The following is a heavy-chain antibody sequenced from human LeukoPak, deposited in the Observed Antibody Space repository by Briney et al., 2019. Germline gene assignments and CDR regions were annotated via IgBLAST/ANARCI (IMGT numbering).Heavy chain of an antibody. CDR3: AKDPLNWGTIYFDY. Sequence: GGSLRLSCAASGFTSSNYAMSWVRQAPGKGLEWVSSISGGGDSTNYAESVKGRFTISRDNSKNTLFLQMNSLTAEDTAIHYCAKDPLNWGTIYFDYWGQGTLVTVSS. CDR2: ISGGGDST. V-gene: IGHV3-23*01. J-gene: IGHJ4*02. D-gene: IGHD7-27*01. CDR1: GFTSSNYA.